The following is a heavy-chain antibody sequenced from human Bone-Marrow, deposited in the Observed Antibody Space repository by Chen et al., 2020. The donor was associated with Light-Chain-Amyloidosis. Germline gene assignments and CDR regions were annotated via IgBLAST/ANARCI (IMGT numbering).Heavy chain of an antibody. J-gene: IGHJ4*02. CDR2: VRQDVSEK. V-gene: IGHV3-7*03. D-gene: IGHD3-3*01. Sequence: WVRQSPGKGLEWVANVRQDVSEKDYAASVKGRFTISRDDAKNSVYLQMNNLRAEDTAVYYCARDRTLFGVAQYYFDYCGQGTRVTVSS. CDR3: ARDRTLFGVAQYYFDY.